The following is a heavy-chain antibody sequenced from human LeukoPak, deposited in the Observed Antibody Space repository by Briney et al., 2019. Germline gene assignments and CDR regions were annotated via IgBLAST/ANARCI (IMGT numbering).Heavy chain of an antibody. CDR3: ARGWLHEAFDI. CDR1: GGSISSGGYS. D-gene: IGHD5-12*01. CDR2: IYHSGST. J-gene: IGHJ3*02. Sequence: PSQTLSLTCAVSGGSISSGGYSWSWIRQPPGKGLEWIGYIYHSGSTYYNPSLKSRVTISVDRSKDQFSLKLSSVTAADTAVYYCARGWLHEAFDIWGQGTMVTVSS. V-gene: IGHV4-30-2*01.